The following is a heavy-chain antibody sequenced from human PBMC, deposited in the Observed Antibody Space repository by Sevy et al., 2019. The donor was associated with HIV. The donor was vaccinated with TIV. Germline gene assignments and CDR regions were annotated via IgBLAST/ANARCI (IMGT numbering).Heavy chain of an antibody. CDR2: IKQGGSGK. Sequence: GGSLRLSCAASGFTFSRFWMSWVRQAPGKGLEWVANIKQGGSGKQYVDSVKGRFTISRDNAENSLYLQMSSLRAGDAAVYVCSSDRGRVAYGSSCYYGMGDWGQGATVTVSS. CDR3: SSDRGRVAYGSSCYYGMGD. D-gene: IGHD3-10*01. J-gene: IGHJ6*02. CDR1: GFTFSRFW. V-gene: IGHV3-7*01.